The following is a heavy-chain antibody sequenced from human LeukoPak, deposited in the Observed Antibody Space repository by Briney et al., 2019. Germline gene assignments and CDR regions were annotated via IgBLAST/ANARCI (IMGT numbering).Heavy chain of an antibody. V-gene: IGHV3-21*01. CDR2: ISSSSSYI. CDR3: ARLIPRSQTPAVAGTWDSY. J-gene: IGHJ4*02. CDR1: GFTFSSYS. Sequence: GGSLRLSCAASGFTFSSYSMNWVRQAPGKGLEWVSSISSSSSYIYYADSVKGRFTISRDNAKNSLYLQMNNLRAEDTAVYYCARLIPRSQTPAVAGTWDSYWGQGTLVTVSS. D-gene: IGHD6-19*01.